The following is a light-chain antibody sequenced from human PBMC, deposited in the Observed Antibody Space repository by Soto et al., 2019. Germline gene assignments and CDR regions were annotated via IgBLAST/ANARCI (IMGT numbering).Light chain of an antibody. CDR3: TSIVGNDFWV. CDR1: SSDVGAYKY. CDR2: EVT. J-gene: IGLJ3*02. Sequence: QSALTQPPSASGSPGQSVTISCTGTSSDVGAYKYVSWYQQYPGKAPKLMIYEVTKRPSGVPDRFSGSKSGNTASLTVSGLQAEDGADYYCTSIVGNDFWVFGGGTRVTVL. V-gene: IGLV2-8*01.